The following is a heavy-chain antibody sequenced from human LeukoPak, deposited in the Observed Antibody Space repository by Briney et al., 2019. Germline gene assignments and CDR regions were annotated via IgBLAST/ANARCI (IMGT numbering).Heavy chain of an antibody. CDR1: GFTFSTYA. J-gene: IGHJ4*02. Sequence: GGSLRLSCAAAGFTFSTYAMHWFRQGPWKRLEYVAAISTNGDGTYYANSVRGRFTISRDNSKNTLYLQMGSLRAEDMAVYYCARYSGSCYNSWGQGTLVTVSS. CDR2: ISTNGDGT. CDR3: ARYSGSCYNS. D-gene: IGHD2-15*01. V-gene: IGHV3-64*01.